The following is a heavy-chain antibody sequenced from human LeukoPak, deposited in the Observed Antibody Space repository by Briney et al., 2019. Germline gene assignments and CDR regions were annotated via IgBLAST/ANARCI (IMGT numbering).Heavy chain of an antibody. CDR1: GFTFRSYA. J-gene: IGHJ4*02. CDR2: ISGSGGST. D-gene: IGHD6-19*01. CDR3: AKRVPIWSSSGWFDY. Sequence: GGSLRLSCAASGFTFRSYAMSWVRQAPGKGREWDSAISGSGGSTYYADSVKGRYTISRDNSKNALYLQMNSLRAEDTAVYYCAKRVPIWSSSGWFDYWGQGTLVTVSS. V-gene: IGHV3-23*01.